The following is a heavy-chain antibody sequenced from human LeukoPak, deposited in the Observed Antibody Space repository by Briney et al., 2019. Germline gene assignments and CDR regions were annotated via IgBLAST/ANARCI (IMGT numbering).Heavy chain of an antibody. D-gene: IGHD3-3*01. CDR2: IYTSGST. CDR1: GGSISSYY. Sequence: PSETLSLTCTVSGGSISSYYWSWIWQPAGKGLEWIGRIYTSGSTNYNPSLKSRVTMSVDTSKNQFSLKLSSVTAADTAVYYCARDRKDYDFWSGYYTDYWGQGTLVTVSS. CDR3: ARDRKDYDFWSGYYTDY. V-gene: IGHV4-4*07. J-gene: IGHJ4*02.